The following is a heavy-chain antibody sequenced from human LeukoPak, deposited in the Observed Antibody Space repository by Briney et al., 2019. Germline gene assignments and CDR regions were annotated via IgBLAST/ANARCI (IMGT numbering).Heavy chain of an antibody. Sequence: PSETLSLTCTVSGGSISSSSYYWGWIRQPPGKGLEWIGSIYYSGSTYYNPSLKSRVTISVDTSKNQFSLKLSSVTAADTAVYYCARQPPDCSSTSCYTSGRFDPWGQGTLVTVSS. D-gene: IGHD2-2*02. CDR3: ARQPPDCSSTSCYTSGRFDP. CDR1: GGSISSSSYY. CDR2: IYYSGST. V-gene: IGHV4-39*01. J-gene: IGHJ5*02.